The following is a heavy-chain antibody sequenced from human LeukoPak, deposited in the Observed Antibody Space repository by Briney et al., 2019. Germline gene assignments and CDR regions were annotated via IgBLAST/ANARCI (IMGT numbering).Heavy chain of an antibody. CDR3: ARDGGYSYGSPFDY. J-gene: IGHJ4*02. CDR1: GGSISSYY. D-gene: IGHD5-18*01. Sequence: SETLSLTCTVSGGSISSYYWSWIRQPPGKGLEWIGYIYHSGSTYYNPSLKSRVTISVDRSKNQFSLKLSSVTAADTAVYYCARDGGYSYGSPFDYWGQGTLVAVSS. CDR2: IYHSGST. V-gene: IGHV4-59*12.